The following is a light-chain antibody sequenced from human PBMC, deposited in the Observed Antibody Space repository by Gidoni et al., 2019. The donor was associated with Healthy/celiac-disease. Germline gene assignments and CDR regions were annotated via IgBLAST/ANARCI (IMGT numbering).Light chain of an antibody. CDR1: QGISNS. V-gene: IGKV1-NL1*01. J-gene: IGKJ4*01. Sequence: DIQMTQSPSSLSASVGDRVTITCRASQGISNSLAWYQQKPGKAPKLLLYAASRLESGVPSRFSGSGTGTDYTLTISSLQPEDFATYYCQQYYSTPLFGGGTKVEIK. CDR2: AAS. CDR3: QQYYSTPL.